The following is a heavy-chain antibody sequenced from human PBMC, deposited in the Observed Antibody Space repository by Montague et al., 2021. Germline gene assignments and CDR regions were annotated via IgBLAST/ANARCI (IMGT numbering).Heavy chain of an antibody. CDR2: IRDDGGAT. V-gene: IGHV3-7*05. CDR1: GFTFSTSW. D-gene: IGHD1-26*01. Sequence: SLRLSCAASGFTFSTSWMSWVRRAPGKGLEWVAHIRDDGGATYHVDSVKGRFTISRDNAKNSLYLQMSSLRAEDTAVYYCARYTYYYCDYWGQGTLVTVSS. J-gene: IGHJ4*02. CDR3: ARYTYYYCDY.